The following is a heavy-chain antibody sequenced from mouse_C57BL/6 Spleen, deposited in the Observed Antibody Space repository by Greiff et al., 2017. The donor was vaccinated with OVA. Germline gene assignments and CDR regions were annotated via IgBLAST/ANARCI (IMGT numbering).Heavy chain of an antibody. J-gene: IGHJ2*01. Sequence: DVKLVESGAELVRPGASVKLSCTASGFNIKDDYMHWVKQRPEQGLEWIGWIDPENGDTEYASKFQGKATITADTSSNTAYLQLSSLTSEDTAVYYCTSDYGGFDYWGQGTTLTVSS. D-gene: IGHD2-4*01. CDR3: TSDYGGFDY. CDR2: IDPENGDT. V-gene: IGHV14-4*01. CDR1: GFNIKDDY.